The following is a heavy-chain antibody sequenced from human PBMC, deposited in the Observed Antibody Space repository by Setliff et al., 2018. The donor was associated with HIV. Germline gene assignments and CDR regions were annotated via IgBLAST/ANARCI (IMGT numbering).Heavy chain of an antibody. J-gene: IGHJ1*01. CDR3: VKALMVQGVSLQYFQY. CDR2: IHWDGGSP. CDR1: GFTFDDYT. V-gene: IGHV3-43D*03. D-gene: IGHD3-10*01. Sequence: PGGSLRLSCAASGFTFDDYTMHWVRQAPGRRPEWVSLIHWDGGSPYYADSAKGRFTISRDNSKNSLYLQMNSLRPEDTAFYYCVKALMVQGVSLQYFQYWGQGTQVTVSS.